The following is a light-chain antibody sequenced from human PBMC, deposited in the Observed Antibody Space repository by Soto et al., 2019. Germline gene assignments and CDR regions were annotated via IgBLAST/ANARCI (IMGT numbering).Light chain of an antibody. CDR3: QQYISYPGT. CDR1: QSISRW. Sequence: DIQMTQSPSTLSASVGDRVTITCRASQSISRWLAWHQQKPGKAPKVLIYDASSLESGVPSRFSGSGSGTEFTLTISSLEPDDFATYYCQQYISYPGTFGQGTKV. V-gene: IGKV1-5*01. CDR2: DAS. J-gene: IGKJ1*01.